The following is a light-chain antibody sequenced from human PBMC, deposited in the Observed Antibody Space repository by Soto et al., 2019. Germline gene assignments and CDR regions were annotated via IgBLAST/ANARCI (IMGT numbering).Light chain of an antibody. CDR3: QQSHSTPWT. CDR2: KAS. CDR1: QTISSW. J-gene: IGKJ1*01. V-gene: IGKV1-5*03. Sequence: DIQMTQSPSTLSGSVGDRVTITCRASQTISSWLAWYQQKPGKAPKLLIYKASTLKSGVPSRFSGSGSGTDFTLTISSLQPEDFATYYCQQSHSTPWTFGQGTKVDI.